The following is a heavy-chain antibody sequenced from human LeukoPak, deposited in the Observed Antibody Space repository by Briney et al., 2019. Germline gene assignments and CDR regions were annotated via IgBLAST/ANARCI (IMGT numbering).Heavy chain of an antibody. CDR1: GFTFSSYG. J-gene: IGHJ4*02. CDR2: IWYDGSNK. D-gene: IGHD6-6*01. Sequence: PGGSLRFSCAASGFTFSSYGMHWVRQAPGKGLECVAVIWYDGSNKYYADSAKGRFTISRDNSKDTLYLKMNSLRAEDTAVYYCASHAHRTTYRDRYSTSSDFWGQGTLVTVSS. CDR3: ASHAHRTTYRDRYSTSSDF. V-gene: IGHV3-33*01.